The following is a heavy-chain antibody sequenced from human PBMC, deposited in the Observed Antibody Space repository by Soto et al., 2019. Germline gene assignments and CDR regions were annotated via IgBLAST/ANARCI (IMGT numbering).Heavy chain of an antibody. CDR3: ARGLSRRGPAAMYYYYYMDV. V-gene: IGHV4-34*01. Sequence: SETLSLTCAVYGGSFIGYYWSWIRQPPWKGLEWIGEINHSGSTNYNPSLKSRVTISVDTSKNQFSLKLSSVTAADTAVYYCARGLSRRGPAAMYYYYYMDVWGKGTTVTVSS. CDR1: GGSFIGYY. CDR2: INHSGST. D-gene: IGHD2-2*01. J-gene: IGHJ6*03.